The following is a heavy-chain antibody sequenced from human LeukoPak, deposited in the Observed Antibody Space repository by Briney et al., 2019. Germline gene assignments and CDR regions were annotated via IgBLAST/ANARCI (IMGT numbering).Heavy chain of an antibody. CDR3: ARDSVGLTPDY. J-gene: IGHJ4*02. CDR1: GGSISSGSYY. D-gene: IGHD2-15*01. CDR2: IYTSGST. V-gene: IGHV4-61*02. Sequence: SETLSLTCTVSGGSISSGSYYWSWIRQPAGKGLEWIGRIYTSGSTNYNPSLKSRVTISVDTSKNQFSLKLSSVTAADTAVYYCARDSVGLTPDYWGQGTLVTVSS.